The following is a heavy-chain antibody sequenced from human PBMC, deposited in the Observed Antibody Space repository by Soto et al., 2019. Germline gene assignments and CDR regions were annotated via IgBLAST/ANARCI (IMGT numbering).Heavy chain of an antibody. CDR3: ARAGDWGGYATSGGDY. J-gene: IGHJ4*02. CDR2: ISAYNGNT. CDR1: GYTFTSYG. Sequence: QVQLVQSGAEVKKPGASVKVSCKASGYTFTSYGISWVRQAPGQGLEWMGWISAYNGNTNYAQKLQGRVTMTTDTSKSTDNMELRSQRSDDTAVYYCARAGDWGGYATSGGDYWGQGTLVTVSS. D-gene: IGHD5-12*01. V-gene: IGHV1-18*01.